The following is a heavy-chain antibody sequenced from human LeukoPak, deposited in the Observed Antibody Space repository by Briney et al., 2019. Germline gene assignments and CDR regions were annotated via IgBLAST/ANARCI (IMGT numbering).Heavy chain of an antibody. Sequence: ASVKVSCKTSGYTFTGYYIHWVRQAPGQGLEWMGWINPNSGGTNYAQKFQGRVTMTRDTSISTAYMELSSLRSDDTAVYYCARDATPPKYYDFYSALVNWFDPWGQGTLVTVSS. D-gene: IGHD3-3*01. V-gene: IGHV1-2*02. CDR3: ARDATPPKYYDFYSALVNWFDP. J-gene: IGHJ5*02. CDR2: INPNSGGT. CDR1: GYTFTGYY.